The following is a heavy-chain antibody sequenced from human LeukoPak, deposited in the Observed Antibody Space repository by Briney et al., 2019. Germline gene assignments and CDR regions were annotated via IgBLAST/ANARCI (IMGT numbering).Heavy chain of an antibody. CDR2: IIPILGIA. V-gene: IGHV1-69*02. CDR1: GGTFSSYT. D-gene: IGHD2-2*01. Sequence: SVKVSCKASGGTFSSYTISWVRQAPGQGLEWVGRIIPILGIANYAQKFQGRVTITADKSTSTAYMELSSLRSEDTAVYYCASGPIEYQLLIWGQGTLVTVSS. CDR3: ASGPIEYQLLI. J-gene: IGHJ4*02.